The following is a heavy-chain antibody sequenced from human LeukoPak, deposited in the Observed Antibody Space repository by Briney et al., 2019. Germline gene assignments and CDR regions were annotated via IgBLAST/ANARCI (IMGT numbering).Heavy chain of an antibody. CDR1: GFTFSDYA. CDR3: AKVGGVVIPGSY. D-gene: IGHD3-3*01. V-gene: IGHV3-64*01. CDR2: ISSDGGST. J-gene: IGHJ4*02. Sequence: GGSLRLSCAASGFTFSDYAMHWVRQAPGKGLEYVSAISSDGGSTYYANSVEGRFTISRDNSKNTLYLQMNSLRAEDTAVYFCAKVGGVVIPGSYWGQGTLVTISS.